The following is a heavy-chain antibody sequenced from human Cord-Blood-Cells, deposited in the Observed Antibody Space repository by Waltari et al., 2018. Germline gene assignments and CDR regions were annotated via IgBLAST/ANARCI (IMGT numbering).Heavy chain of an antibody. V-gene: IGHV3-53*02. CDR1: GFLVRSNY. J-gene: IGHJ2*01. CDR3: ARAHLPTYFNWGYFDL. D-gene: IGHD1-1*01. CDR2: IYSGGST. Sequence: EVQLVETGGGLIQPGGSLRLSCAASGFLVRSNYMSWDSQAPGKGLEWVSVIYSGGSTYDADSVKGRFTISRDNSKNTLYLQMNSLRAEDTAVYYCARAHLPTYFNWGYFDLWGRGTLVTVSS.